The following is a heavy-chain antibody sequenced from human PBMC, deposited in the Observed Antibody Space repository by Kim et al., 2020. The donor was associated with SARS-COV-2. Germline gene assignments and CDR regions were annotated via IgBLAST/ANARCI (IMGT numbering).Heavy chain of an antibody. J-gene: IGHJ6*02. CDR2: IYTSGST. CDR1: GGSISSGSYY. CDR3: ARDQAVPRGMDV. D-gene: IGHD6-6*01. V-gene: IGHV4-61*02. Sequence: SETLSLTCTVSGGSISSGSYYWSWIRQPAGKGLEWIGRIYTSGSTNYNPSLKSRVTISVDTSKNQFSLKLSSVTAADTAVYYCARDQAVPRGMDVWGQGTTVAVSS.